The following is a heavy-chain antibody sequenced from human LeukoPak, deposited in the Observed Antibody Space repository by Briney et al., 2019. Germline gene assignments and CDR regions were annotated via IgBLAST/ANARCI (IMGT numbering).Heavy chain of an antibody. J-gene: IGHJ5*02. CDR2: IIPIFGIA. CDR3: ARDDSSSWYGNWFDP. CDR1: GGTFSSYA. D-gene: IGHD6-13*01. Sequence: ASVKVPCKASGGTFSSYAISRVRQAPGQGLEWMGRIIPIFGIANYAQKFQGRVTITADKSTSTAYMELSSLRSEDTAVYYCARDDSSSWYGNWFDPWGQGTLVTVSS. V-gene: IGHV1-69*04.